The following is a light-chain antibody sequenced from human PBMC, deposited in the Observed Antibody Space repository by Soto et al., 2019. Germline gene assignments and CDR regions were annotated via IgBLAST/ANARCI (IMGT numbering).Light chain of an antibody. CDR2: EVN. Sequence: QSALTQPPSASGSPGQSVTISCTGTSRDVGGYVYVSWYQQYPGKAPKLIIYEVNKRTSGVPDRFSGPKSGNTASLTVSGLQAEDEADYYCSSYAGSNIDVVFGGGTKLTVL. J-gene: IGLJ2*01. V-gene: IGLV2-8*01. CDR1: SRDVGGYVY. CDR3: SSYAGSNIDVV.